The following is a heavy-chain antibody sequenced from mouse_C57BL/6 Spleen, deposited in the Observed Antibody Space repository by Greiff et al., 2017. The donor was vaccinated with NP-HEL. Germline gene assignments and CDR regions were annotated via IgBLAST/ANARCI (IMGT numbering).Heavy chain of an antibody. V-gene: IGHV1-76*01. CDR3: ARWGY. CDR1: GYTFTDYY. Sequence: VQLQQSGAELVRPGASVKLSCKASGYTFTDYYINWVKQRPGQGLAWIARIYPGSGNTYYNEKFKGKATLTAEKSSSTAYMQLSSLTSEDSAVYFCARWGYWGQGTTLTVSS. CDR2: IYPGSGNT. J-gene: IGHJ2*01.